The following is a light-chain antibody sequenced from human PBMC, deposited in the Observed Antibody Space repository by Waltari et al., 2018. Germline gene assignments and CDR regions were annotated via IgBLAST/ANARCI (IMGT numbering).Light chain of an antibody. CDR3: SSFTTRRTWV. J-gene: IGLJ3*02. CDR2: DVS. V-gene: IGLV2-14*03. CDR1: SSDLGPDTS. Sequence: QSALTQPPSVSGSPGQSITLSCPGTSSDLGPDTSASWYQHLPSKVPKLIIYDVSTRPSGVSHRFSGSKSGNSASLTISGLQPDDEAGYYCSSFTTRRTWVFGGGTKLTVL.